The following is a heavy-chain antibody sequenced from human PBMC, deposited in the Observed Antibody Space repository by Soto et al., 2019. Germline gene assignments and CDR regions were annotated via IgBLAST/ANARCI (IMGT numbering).Heavy chain of an antibody. V-gene: IGHV3-9*01. D-gene: IGHD3-10*01. Sequence: GGSLRLSCAASGFTFDDYAMHWVRQAPGKGLEWVSGISWNSGSIGYADSVKGRFTISRDNAKNSLYLQMNSLRAEDTALYYCAKSGSPNYYYYYMDVWGKGTTVTVSS. CDR1: GFTFDDYA. CDR2: ISWNSGSI. CDR3: AKSGSPNYYYYYMDV. J-gene: IGHJ6*03.